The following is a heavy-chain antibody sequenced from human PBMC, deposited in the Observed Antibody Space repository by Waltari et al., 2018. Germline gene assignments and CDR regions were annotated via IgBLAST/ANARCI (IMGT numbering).Heavy chain of an antibody. Sequence: EVYLVESGGNLVQPGGSLRLSCAASGFTFSNYWMDWVRQAPGKGLGWVANIKEDGSESHYVDSVKCRFTISRDNAQNLLSLQMDSLRAEDTAVYYCSVSLNDWGQGTLVTVSS. J-gene: IGHJ4*02. CDR1: GFTFSNYW. CDR2: IKEDGSES. V-gene: IGHV3-7*01. CDR3: SVSLND.